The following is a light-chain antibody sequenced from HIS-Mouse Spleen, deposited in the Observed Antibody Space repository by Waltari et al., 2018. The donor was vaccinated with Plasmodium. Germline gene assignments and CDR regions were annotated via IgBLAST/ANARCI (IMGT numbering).Light chain of an antibody. V-gene: IGLV2-14*03. CDR2: DVS. Sequence: QSALTQPASVSGSPGQSITISRTGTRSAVGCYNYVSWYQQHPGKAPTLMIYDVSNRTSGVSNRFSGSKSGNTASLTISGLQAEDEADYYCSSYTSSSTLVFGGGTKLTVL. CDR1: RSAVGCYNY. J-gene: IGLJ2*01. CDR3: SSYTSSSTLV.